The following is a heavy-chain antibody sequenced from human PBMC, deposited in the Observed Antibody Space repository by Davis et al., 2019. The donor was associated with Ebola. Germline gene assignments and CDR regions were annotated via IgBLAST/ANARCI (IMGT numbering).Heavy chain of an antibody. J-gene: IGHJ5*02. CDR3: ARASGGLGKYGGSVGP. D-gene: IGHD3-16*01. CDR2: INPSRGIT. V-gene: IGHV1-46*01. CDR1: GYSFTNYY. Sequence: ASVKVSCKAFGYSFTNYYMHWVRQAPGQGLEWMGIINPSRGITNYAQKFQGRVIMTRDTSANMVYMELTSLRPEDTAVYYCARASGGLGKYGGSVGPWGQGTLVTVSS.